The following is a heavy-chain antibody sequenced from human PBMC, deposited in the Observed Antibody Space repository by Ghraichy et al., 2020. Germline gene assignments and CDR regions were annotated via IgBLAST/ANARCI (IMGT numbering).Heavy chain of an antibody. V-gene: IGHV1-69*13. CDR1: GGTFSSYA. D-gene: IGHD3-3*01. CDR2: IIPIFGTA. CDR3: AREITIFGVVIDY. Sequence: SVKVSCKASGGTFSSYAISWVRQAPGQGLEWMGGIIPIFGTANYAQKFQGRVTITADESTSTAYMELSSLRSEDTAVYYCAREITIFGVVIDYWGQGTLVTVSS. J-gene: IGHJ4*02.